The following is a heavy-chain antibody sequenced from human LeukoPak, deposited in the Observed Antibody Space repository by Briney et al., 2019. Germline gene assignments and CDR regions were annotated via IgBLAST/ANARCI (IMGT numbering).Heavy chain of an antibody. CDR1: GHTFVSYG. CDR3: ARRFCSSVSCYDDDAFDV. J-gene: IGHJ3*01. CDR2: ISGYNGKI. Sequence: ASVKVSCKASGHTFVSYGISWVRQAPGQGLEWMGWISGYNGKINYAQKFQGRVTMTTDTSTSTAYLELRSLTSEDTAVYYCARRFCSSVSCYDDDAFDVSGQGTLVTVSS. V-gene: IGHV1-18*01. D-gene: IGHD2-2*01.